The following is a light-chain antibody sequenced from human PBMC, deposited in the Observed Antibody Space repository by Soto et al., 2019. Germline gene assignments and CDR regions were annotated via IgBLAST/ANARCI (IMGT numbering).Light chain of an antibody. CDR3: CSNAGRV. J-gene: IGLJ2*01. CDR1: SSDVGSYNL. Sequence: QSALTQPASVSGSPGQSITISCTGTSSDVGSYNLVSWYQQHPGKAPKLMIYEGGKRPSGVSNRFSGSKSGNTASLTISGLQPEDEADYYCCSNAGRVFGGGTQLTVL. V-gene: IGLV2-23*01. CDR2: EGG.